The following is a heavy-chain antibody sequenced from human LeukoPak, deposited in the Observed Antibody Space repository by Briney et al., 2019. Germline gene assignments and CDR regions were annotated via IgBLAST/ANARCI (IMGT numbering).Heavy chain of an antibody. J-gene: IGHJ3*02. Sequence: GESLKISCKGSGYSFTNNWIGWVRRMPEKGLEWMGIIYPGDSDTRYSLSFQGQVTISADKSISTAYLQWNSLKASDTAMYYCARTSEVLFDAFDIWGQGTMVTVSS. CDR2: IYPGDSDT. D-gene: IGHD1-14*01. V-gene: IGHV5-51*01. CDR3: ARTSEVLFDAFDI. CDR1: GYSFTNNW.